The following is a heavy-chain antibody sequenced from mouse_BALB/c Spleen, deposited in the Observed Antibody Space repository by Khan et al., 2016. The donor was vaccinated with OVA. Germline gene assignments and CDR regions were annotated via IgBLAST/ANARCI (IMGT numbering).Heavy chain of an antibody. J-gene: IGHJ3*01. D-gene: IGHD2-1*01. CDR3: TRPSDYGNPWFTY. CDR1: GFAFNSYD. Sequence: EVQLVESGGGLVKPGGSLKLSCEVSGFAFNSYDMSWVRQTPEKRLEWVATISSTGSYTYYPGSVKGRFTISRDTARNTLYLQMSSLRSEDTALYYCTRPSDYGNPWFTYWGQGTLVTVS. V-gene: IGHV5-9*02. CDR2: ISSTGSYT.